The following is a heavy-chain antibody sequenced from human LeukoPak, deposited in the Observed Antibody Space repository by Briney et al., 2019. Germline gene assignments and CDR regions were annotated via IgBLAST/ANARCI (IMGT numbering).Heavy chain of an antibody. V-gene: IGHV3-7*01. D-gene: IGHD2-2*01. J-gene: IGHJ4*02. CDR2: IKQDGSEK. CDR3: ASLVPAATYFGY. Sequence: GGSLRLSCAASGFTFSSYWMSWVRQAPGKGLEWVANIKQDGSEKYYVDSVKGRCTISRDNAKDSLYLQMNSLRAEDTAVYYCASLVPAATYFGYWGQGTLVTVSS. CDR1: GFTFSSYW.